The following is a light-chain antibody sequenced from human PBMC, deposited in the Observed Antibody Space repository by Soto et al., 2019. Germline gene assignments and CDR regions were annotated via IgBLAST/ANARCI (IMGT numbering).Light chain of an antibody. J-gene: IGKJ1*01. V-gene: IGKV3-20*01. CDR1: QSVSSSY. CDR2: GAS. CDR3: QQYGSSPRT. Sequence: EIVLTQSPGTLSLSPGERATLSCMASQSVSSSYLAWYQQKPGQPPRLLIYGASSRATGIPDRFSGSGSGTDFTLTISRLEPEDFAVYYCQQYGSSPRTFGQGTKVEIK.